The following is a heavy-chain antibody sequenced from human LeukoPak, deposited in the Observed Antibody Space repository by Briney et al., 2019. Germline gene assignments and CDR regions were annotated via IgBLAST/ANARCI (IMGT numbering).Heavy chain of an antibody. CDR1: GGSISSHY. J-gene: IGHJ5*02. Sequence: SETLSLTCTVSGGSISSHYWSWIRQPPGKGLEWIGYIYYSGSTNYNPSLKSRVTISVDTSKNQFSLKLSSVTAADTAVYNCARAKYSSSSRWFDPWGQGTLVTVSS. V-gene: IGHV4-59*11. CDR2: IYYSGST. D-gene: IGHD6-6*01. CDR3: ARAKYSSSSRWFDP.